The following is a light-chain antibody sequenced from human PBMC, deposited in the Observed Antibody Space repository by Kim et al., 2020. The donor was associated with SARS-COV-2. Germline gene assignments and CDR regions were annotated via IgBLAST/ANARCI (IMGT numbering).Light chain of an antibody. Sequence: LSCSASRKVSSSYLAWYQQKHGHAPRLLINGASSRAAGIPDKCSGSGSATEFTMTIISLEPHDYAVYYCQQYCSSSARTFGGGTKVDIK. CDR3: QQYCSSSART. CDR2: GAS. J-gene: IGKJ4*01. CDR1: RKVSSSY. V-gene: IGKV3-20*01.